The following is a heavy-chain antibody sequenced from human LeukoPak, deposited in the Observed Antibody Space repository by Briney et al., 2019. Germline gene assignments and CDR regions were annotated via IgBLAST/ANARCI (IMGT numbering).Heavy chain of an antibody. Sequence: ASVKVSCKASGGTSSGHAISWVRQAPGQGLEWMGGTIPIFGATNYTQRFQGRITITTDESTTTAYMELTSLRSEDTAVYFCAGGDPFNYYMDVWGKGTSVTVFS. CDR1: GGTSSGHA. CDR3: AGGDPFNYYMDV. J-gene: IGHJ6*03. D-gene: IGHD4-17*01. CDR2: TIPIFGAT. V-gene: IGHV1-69*05.